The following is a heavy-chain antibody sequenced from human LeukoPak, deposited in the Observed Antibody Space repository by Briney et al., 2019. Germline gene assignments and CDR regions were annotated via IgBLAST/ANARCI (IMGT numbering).Heavy chain of an antibody. CDR1: GGSISSYY. J-gene: IGHJ4*02. V-gene: IGHV4-4*09. Sequence: PSETLSLTCTVSGGSISSYYWSWIRLPPGKGLEWIGYIYTSGSTNYNPSLKSRVTISVDTSKNQFSLKLSSVTAADTAVYYCAASRGYYYDSSGYEYWGQGTLVTVSS. CDR3: AASRGYYYDSSGYEY. CDR2: IYTSGST. D-gene: IGHD3-22*01.